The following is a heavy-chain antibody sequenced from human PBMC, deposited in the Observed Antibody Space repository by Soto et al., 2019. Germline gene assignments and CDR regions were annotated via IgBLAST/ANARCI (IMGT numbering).Heavy chain of an antibody. CDR2: IYWVDAK. J-gene: IGHJ4*02. D-gene: IGHD3-16*01. CDR3: EHKGGGDRILDY. V-gene: IGHV2-5*02. Sequence: QITLKESGPTLVKPTQTLTLTCTFSGFSLSTSGVGVGWIRQPPGKALEWVALIYWVDAKEYSSSLKSRLTITKDTSKHQVALTMPNTDPLDTATYYCEHKGGGDRILDYWGQGTLVTVSS. CDR1: GFSLSTSGVG.